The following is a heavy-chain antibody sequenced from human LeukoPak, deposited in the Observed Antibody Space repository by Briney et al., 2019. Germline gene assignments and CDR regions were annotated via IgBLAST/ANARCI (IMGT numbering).Heavy chain of an antibody. V-gene: IGHV3-23*01. Sequence: GGSLRLSCTASGFTFGDYAMSWVRQAPGKGLEWVSAISGSGGSTYYADSVKGRFTISRDNSKNTLYLQMNSPRAEDTAVYYCAELGITMIGGVWGKGTTVTISS. CDR1: GFTFGDYA. J-gene: IGHJ6*04. CDR2: ISGSGGST. CDR3: AELGITMIGGV. D-gene: IGHD3-10*02.